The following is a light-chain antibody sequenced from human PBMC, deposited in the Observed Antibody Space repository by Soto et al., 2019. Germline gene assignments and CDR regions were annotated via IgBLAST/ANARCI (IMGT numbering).Light chain of an antibody. J-gene: IGKJ1*01. CDR2: KAS. Sequence: DLQMTQSPSTLSASVGDRVTITCRASQSISSWLAWYQQKPGKAPKLLIYKASSLESGVPSRFSGSASGTEFTLTISSLQPDDFATYYCQQYNSYPWTFGQGTKVEL. V-gene: IGKV1-5*03. CDR1: QSISSW. CDR3: QQYNSYPWT.